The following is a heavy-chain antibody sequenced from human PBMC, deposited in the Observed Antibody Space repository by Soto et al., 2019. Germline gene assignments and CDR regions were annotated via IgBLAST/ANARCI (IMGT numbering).Heavy chain of an antibody. D-gene: IGHD3-10*01. V-gene: IGHV4-39*01. CDR3: ARHAYCGSGSYRPLDY. CDR1: GGSISSSSYY. Sequence: SETLSLTCTVSGGSISSSSYYWGWIRQPPGKGLEWIGSIYYSGSTYYNPSLKSRVTISVDTSKNQFSLKLSSVTAADTAVYYCARHAYCGSGSYRPLDYWGQGTLVTVSS. CDR2: IYYSGST. J-gene: IGHJ4*02.